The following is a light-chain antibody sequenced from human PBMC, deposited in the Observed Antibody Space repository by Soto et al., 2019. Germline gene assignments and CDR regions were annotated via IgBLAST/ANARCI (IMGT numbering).Light chain of an antibody. J-gene: IGKJ1*01. Sequence: EIVLTQSPATLSLSPGERATLSCRASQSVSSYLAWYQQKPGQAPRLLIYDASNRATGIPARFSGSGSGTDFTLTFSSLEPEDFAVYYCQQRSNWPQWTFGQGTK. V-gene: IGKV3-11*01. CDR1: QSVSSY. CDR3: QQRSNWPQWT. CDR2: DAS.